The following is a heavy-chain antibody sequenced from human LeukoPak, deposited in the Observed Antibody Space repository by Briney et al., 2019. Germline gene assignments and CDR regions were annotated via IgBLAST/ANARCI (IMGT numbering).Heavy chain of an antibody. CDR2: IIPILGIA. Sequence: SVKVSCKASGGTFSSYAISWVRQAPGQGLEWMGRIIPILGIANYAQKFQGRVTITADKSTSTAYMELSSLRSEDTAVYYCARVLVRGIDYYYYYGMDVWGQGTTVTVSS. D-gene: IGHD3-10*01. V-gene: IGHV1-69*04. CDR1: GGTFSSYA. J-gene: IGHJ6*02. CDR3: ARVLVRGIDYYYYYGMDV.